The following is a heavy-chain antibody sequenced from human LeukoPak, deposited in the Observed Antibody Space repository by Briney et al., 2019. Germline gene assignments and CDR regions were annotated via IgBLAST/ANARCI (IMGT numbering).Heavy chain of an antibody. D-gene: IGHD1-26*01. CDR2: ISYDGSNK. Sequence: GGSLRLSCAASGFTFSSYGMHWVRQAPGKGLEWVAVISYDGSNKYYADSVKGRFTISRDNSKNTLYLQMNSLRAEDTAVYYCAKVGSYPTRPPFDYWGQGTLVTVSS. CDR3: AKVGSYPTRPPFDY. V-gene: IGHV3-30*18. CDR1: GFTFSSYG. J-gene: IGHJ4*02.